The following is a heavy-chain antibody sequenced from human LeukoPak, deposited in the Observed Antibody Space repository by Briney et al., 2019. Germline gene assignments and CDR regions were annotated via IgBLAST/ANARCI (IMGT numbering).Heavy chain of an antibody. D-gene: IGHD3-3*01. Sequence: GGSLRLSCAAYGLTLNNYGLPWVRQAPGKGLEWVTLISHDGNNEYYADSVKGRFTISRDNAKNSLYLQMNSLKAEDKAVYYCARDTDFWSGYYYYYYGMDVWGQGTTVTVSS. J-gene: IGHJ6*02. CDR2: ISHDGNNE. V-gene: IGHV3-30*03. CDR1: GLTLNNYG. CDR3: ARDTDFWSGYYYYYYGMDV.